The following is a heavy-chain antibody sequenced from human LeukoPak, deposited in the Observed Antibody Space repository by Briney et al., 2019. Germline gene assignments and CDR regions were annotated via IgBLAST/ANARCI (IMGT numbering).Heavy chain of an antibody. J-gene: IGHJ3*02. D-gene: IGHD2/OR15-2a*01. Sequence: SETLPLTCTVSGGSISGYYWSWIRQPPAKVLEWGGSIYYSGNAANYNPCLESRVMTSVDTSKNQFYLQVNSVTAADTAVYYCARDISAGSHAFDIWGQGTMVTVSS. V-gene: IGHV4-59*08. CDR1: GGSISGYY. CDR2: IYYSGNAA. CDR3: ARDISAGSHAFDI.